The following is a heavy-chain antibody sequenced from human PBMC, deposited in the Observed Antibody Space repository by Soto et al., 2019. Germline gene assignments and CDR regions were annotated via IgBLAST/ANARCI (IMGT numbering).Heavy chain of an antibody. CDR2: INPSGGST. V-gene: IGHV1-46*01. D-gene: IGHD6-19*01. Sequence: ASVKVSCKASGYTFTSYYMHWVRQAPGQGLEWMGRINPSGGSTSYAQKFQGRVTMTRDTSTSTAYMELRSLRSDDTAVYYCARERIAVAGYYFDYWGQGTLVTVSS. CDR3: ARERIAVAGYYFDY. J-gene: IGHJ4*02. CDR1: GYTFTSYY.